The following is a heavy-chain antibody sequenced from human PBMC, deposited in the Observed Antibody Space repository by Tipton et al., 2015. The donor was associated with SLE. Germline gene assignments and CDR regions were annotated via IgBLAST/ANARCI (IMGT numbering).Heavy chain of an antibody. V-gene: IGHV3-11*04. CDR1: GFTFSDYY. D-gene: IGHD6-6*01. CDR2: ISNDGSTK. J-gene: IGHJ4*02. Sequence: SLRLSCAAFGFTFSDYYMSWIRQAPGKGLEWLSYISNDGSTKFYADSVKGRFTISRDNAKNTLYLQMNSLRAEDTAVYYCAREGGQLVRGYLDYWGQGSLVTVSS. CDR3: AREGGQLVRGYLDY.